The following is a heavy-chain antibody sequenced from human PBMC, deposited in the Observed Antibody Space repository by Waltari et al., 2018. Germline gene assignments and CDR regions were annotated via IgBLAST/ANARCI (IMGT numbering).Heavy chain of an antibody. D-gene: IGHD2-8*01. V-gene: IGHV3-7*03. CDR3: ATNSDFRFDY. CDR2: VNQHGKDM. CDR1: GFTFSNHW. J-gene: IGHJ4*02. Sequence: EVRLVESGGDLVQPGGSLRLSCAASGFTFSNHWMTWVRQAPGKGLEWVANVNQHGKDMHYADSVKGRFTISRDNAKNSLYLQIDGLRGDDTAIYYCATNSDFRFDYWGQGTLVTVSS.